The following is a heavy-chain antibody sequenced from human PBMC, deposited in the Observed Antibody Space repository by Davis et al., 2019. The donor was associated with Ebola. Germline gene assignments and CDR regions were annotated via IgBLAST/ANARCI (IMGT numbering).Heavy chain of an antibody. D-gene: IGHD3-10*01. Sequence: GGSLRLSCAASGFTFSNYGMHWVRQAPGKGLEWVAFISYDGSNKYYADSVKGRFTISRDNSKNTLYLQMNSLKIEDTAVYYCTRPGLSFTIEDWGQGTLVTVSS. V-gene: IGHV3-30*03. CDR3: TRPGLSFTIED. CDR2: ISYDGSNK. J-gene: IGHJ4*02. CDR1: GFTFSNYG.